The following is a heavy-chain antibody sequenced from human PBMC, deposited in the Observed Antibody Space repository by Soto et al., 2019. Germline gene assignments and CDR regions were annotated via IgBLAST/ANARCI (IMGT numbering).Heavy chain of an antibody. D-gene: IGHD3-16*01. CDR3: ARVGGVTARTFDY. CDR2: LYYSDNT. Sequence: ETLSLTCTVSGCSISPFYWSWVRQPPGKGLEWIGYLYYSDNTNYNPSLKSRVTISVDASKNQVSLRLTSVTAADTAVYYCARVGGVTARTFDYWGQGTVVTVSS. CDR1: GCSISPFY. J-gene: IGHJ4*02. V-gene: IGHV4-59*01.